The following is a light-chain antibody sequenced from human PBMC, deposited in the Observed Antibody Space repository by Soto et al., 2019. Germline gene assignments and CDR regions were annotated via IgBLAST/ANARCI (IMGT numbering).Light chain of an antibody. V-gene: IGKV1-5*01. CDR1: LNIKAW. CDR3: QHCHTYHT. Sequence: DIQMTQYPSTLSASVGDRVTITCRDSLNIKAWLAWYQQKPEKDPKLMISDASNLESGVSSSFSGSGYGTEFTLTIRSMKPEDFQTYYCQHCHTYHTVGQATKLEI. CDR2: DAS. J-gene: IGKJ2*01.